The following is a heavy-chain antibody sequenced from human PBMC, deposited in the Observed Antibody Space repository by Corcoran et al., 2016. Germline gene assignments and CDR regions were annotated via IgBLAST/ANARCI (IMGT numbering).Heavy chain of an antibody. Sequence: EVQLVESGGGLVQPGGSLRLSCAASGFTFSSYWMHWVRQAPGKGLVWVSRINSDGSSTSYADSVKGRFTISRDNAKNTLYLNMNSLRAEDTAVYYCARMWELQGGVGFDIWGQGTMVTVSS. CDR3: ARMWELQGGVGFDI. V-gene: IGHV3-74*01. CDR1: GFTFSSYW. J-gene: IGHJ3*02. D-gene: IGHD1-26*01. CDR2: INSDGSST.